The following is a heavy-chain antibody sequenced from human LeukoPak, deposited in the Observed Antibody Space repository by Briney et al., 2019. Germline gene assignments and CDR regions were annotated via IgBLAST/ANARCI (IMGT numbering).Heavy chain of an antibody. CDR3: AKTARQWLEFLVEDY. J-gene: IGHJ4*02. CDR1: GFTFSSYA. Sequence: GGSLRLSCAASGFTFSSYAMSWVRQAPEKGLEWVSAISGSGGSTYYADSVKGRFTISRDNSKNTLYLQMNSLRAEDTAVYYCAKTARQWLEFLVEDYWGQGTLVTVSS. CDR2: ISGSGGST. V-gene: IGHV3-23*01. D-gene: IGHD6-19*01.